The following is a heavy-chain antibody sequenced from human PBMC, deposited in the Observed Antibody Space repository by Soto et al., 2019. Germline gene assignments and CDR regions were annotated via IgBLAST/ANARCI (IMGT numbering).Heavy chain of an antibody. J-gene: IGHJ4*02. V-gene: IGHV3-33*01. D-gene: IGHD3-22*01. CDR2: IWYDGRNT. CDR1: GFTFSGYG. CDR3: ARTAYYYDSSGFYFDC. Sequence: PGGSLRLSCAASGFTFSGYGMHWVRQAPGKGLEWVAVIWYDGRNTYYADSVKGRFTISRDNSKNTLYLQMNSLRAEDTAVYYCARTAYYYDSSGFYFDCWGQGTLVTVSS.